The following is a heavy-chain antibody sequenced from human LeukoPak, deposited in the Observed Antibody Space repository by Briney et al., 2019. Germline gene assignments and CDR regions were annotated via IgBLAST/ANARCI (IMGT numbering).Heavy chain of an antibody. J-gene: IGHJ4*02. CDR1: GFTFSSYA. CDR3: ARVRYSSGHYHDY. V-gene: IGHV3-30*04. D-gene: IGHD6-19*01. Sequence: GGSLRLSCAASGFTFSSYAMHWVRQAPGKGLEWVAVISYDGSNKYYADSVKGRFTISRGNSKNTLYLQMNSLRAEDTAVYYCARVRYSSGHYHDYWGQGTLVTVSS. CDR2: ISYDGSNK.